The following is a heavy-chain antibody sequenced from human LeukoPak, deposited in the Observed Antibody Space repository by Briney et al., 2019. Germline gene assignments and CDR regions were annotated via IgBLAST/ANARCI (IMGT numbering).Heavy chain of an antibody. CDR2: IVPIFGTT. J-gene: IGHJ4*02. CDR3: ARSYGSGSFLDD. CDR1: GGTFSSYA. Sequence: SVKVSCKASGGTFSSYAITWVPQAPEQGLEWMGRIVPIFGTTHYAQNLQGRATITTDESTGTAYMERSGLRSKDTAVYFCARSYGSGSFLDDWGQGILVSVSS. V-gene: IGHV1-69*05. D-gene: IGHD3-10*01.